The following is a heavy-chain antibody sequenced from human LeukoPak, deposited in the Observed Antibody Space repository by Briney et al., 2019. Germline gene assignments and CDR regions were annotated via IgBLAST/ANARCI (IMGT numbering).Heavy chain of an antibody. CDR3: ARLGESIVVAQQLGAFDI. J-gene: IGHJ3*02. CDR2: IYPGDSDT. V-gene: IGHV5-51*01. CDR1: GYSFTSYW. Sequence: GESLKISCKGSGYSFTSYWIGWVRQMPGKGLERMGIIYPGDSDTRYSPSFQGQVTISADKSISTAYLQWSSLKASDTAMYYCARLGESIVVAQQLGAFDIWGQGTMVTVSS. D-gene: IGHD3-22*01.